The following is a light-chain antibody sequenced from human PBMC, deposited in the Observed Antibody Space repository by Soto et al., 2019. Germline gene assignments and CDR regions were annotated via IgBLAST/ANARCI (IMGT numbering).Light chain of an antibody. CDR2: AAY. Sequence: DIQMTQSPSSLSASVGDRVTITCRASQSISSYLNWYQQKPGKAPKLLIYAAYSLQSGVPSRFSGSGSGTDFTLTISSLQPEDFATYYCQQSYSTPFTFGPVTKVDIK. CDR1: QSISSY. J-gene: IGKJ3*01. V-gene: IGKV1-39*01. CDR3: QQSYSTPFT.